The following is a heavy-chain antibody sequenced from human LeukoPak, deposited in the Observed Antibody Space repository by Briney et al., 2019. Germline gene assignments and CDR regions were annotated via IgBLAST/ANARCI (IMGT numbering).Heavy chain of an antibody. J-gene: IGHJ4*02. CDR3: ARHRYSYGKRGVSYFDY. D-gene: IGHD5-18*01. V-gene: IGHV4-39*01. Sequence: SETLSLTCTVSGGSISSSSYYWGWIRQPPGKGLEWIGSIYYSGSTYYNPSLKSRVTISVDTSKNQFSLKLSSVTAADTAVYYCARHRYSYGKRGVSYFDYWGQGTLVTVSS. CDR2: IYYSGST. CDR1: GGSISSSSYY.